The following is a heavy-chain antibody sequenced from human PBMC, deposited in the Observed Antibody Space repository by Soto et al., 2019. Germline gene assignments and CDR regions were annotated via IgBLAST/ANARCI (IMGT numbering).Heavy chain of an antibody. Sequence: EVQLVESGGGLAQPGGSLRLSCAASGLTFSSYWMSWVRQAPGKGLEWVANIKKDGSEKYYVDSVKGRFTISRDNAKNFLYLQMNSLSADDTAVYYCATISSPYDYWGQGTLVTVSS. J-gene: IGHJ4*02. CDR3: ATISSPYDY. CDR1: GLTFSSYW. CDR2: IKKDGSEK. D-gene: IGHD2-2*01. V-gene: IGHV3-7*02.